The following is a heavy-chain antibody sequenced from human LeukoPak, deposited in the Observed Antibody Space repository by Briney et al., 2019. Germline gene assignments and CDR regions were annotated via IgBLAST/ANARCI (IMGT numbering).Heavy chain of an antibody. V-gene: IGHV1-46*01. CDR1: GYTFTSSY. Sequence: ASVKVSCKASGYTFTSSYMYWVRQAPGQGLEWMGIINPGGSDTSYAQKFQGRVTMTRDTSTSTVYMELSSLRSEDTAVYYCARAGCSDCSCYDYFDYWGQGTLVTVSS. D-gene: IGHD2-15*01. J-gene: IGHJ4*02. CDR3: ARAGCSDCSCYDYFDY. CDR2: INPGGSDT.